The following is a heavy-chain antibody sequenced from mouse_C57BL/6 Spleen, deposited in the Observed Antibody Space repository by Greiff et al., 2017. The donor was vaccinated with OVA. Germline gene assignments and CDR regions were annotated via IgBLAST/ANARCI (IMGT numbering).Heavy chain of an antibody. CDR3: ARVTSNYFDY. CDR1: GFTFSDYG. D-gene: IGHD2-13*01. V-gene: IGHV5-15*01. Sequence: EVQLVESGGGLVQPGGSLKLSCAASGFTFSDYGMAWVRQAPRKGPEWVAFISNLAYSIYYADTVTGRFTISRENAKNTLYLEMSSLRSEDTAMYYCARVTSNYFDYWGQGTTLTVSS. J-gene: IGHJ2*01. CDR2: ISNLAYSI.